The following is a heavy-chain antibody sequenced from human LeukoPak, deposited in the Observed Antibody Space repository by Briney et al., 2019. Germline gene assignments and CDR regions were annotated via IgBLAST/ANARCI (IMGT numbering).Heavy chain of an antibody. Sequence: GGSLRLSCVVSGFTFSNAWMSWVRQAPGKGLEWVGRIKSNSDGGRTDSAAPVKGRFTISRGNAKNSLSLQMNSLRAEDTAVYFCARQRSSGLSQQVDYWGQGTLVTVSS. CDR3: ARQRSSGLSQQVDY. CDR1: GFTFSNAW. J-gene: IGHJ4*02. D-gene: IGHD6-19*01. CDR2: IKSNSDGGRT. V-gene: IGHV3-15*01.